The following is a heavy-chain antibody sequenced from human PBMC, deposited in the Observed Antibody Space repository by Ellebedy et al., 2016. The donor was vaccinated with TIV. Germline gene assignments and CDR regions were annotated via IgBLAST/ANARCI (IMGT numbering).Heavy chain of an antibody. D-gene: IGHD6-19*01. Sequence: PGGSLRLSCAASGFTLSSYDMHWVRQGTGKGLEWVSAIGGADDTYYSVSVKGRFTISRENAKNSLYLQMNSLGAEDTAVYYCARATSGFDLWGRGTLVTVSS. J-gene: IGHJ2*01. CDR2: IGGADDT. V-gene: IGHV3-13*01. CDR3: ARATSGFDL. CDR1: GFTLSSYD.